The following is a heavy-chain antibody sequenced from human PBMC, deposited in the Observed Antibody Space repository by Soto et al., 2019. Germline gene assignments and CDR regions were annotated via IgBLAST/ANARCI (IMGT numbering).Heavy chain of an antibody. CDR3: ARLGLNDYDILTGYYKVHAFDI. CDR2: IYYSGST. J-gene: IGHJ3*02. CDR1: GGSISSSSYY. D-gene: IGHD3-9*01. V-gene: IGHV4-39*01. Sequence: SETLSLTCTVAGGSISSSSYYWGWIRQPPGKGLEWIGSIYYSGSTYYNPSLKSRVTISVDTSKNQFSLKLSSVTAADTAVYYCARLGLNDYDILTGYYKVHAFDIWGQGTLVTVSS.